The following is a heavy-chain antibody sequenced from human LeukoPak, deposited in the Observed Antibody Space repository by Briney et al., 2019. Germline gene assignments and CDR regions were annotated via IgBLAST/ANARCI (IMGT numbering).Heavy chain of an antibody. J-gene: IGHJ5*02. Sequence: GGSLRLSCAASGFTFSSYWMHWVRQAPGKGLVWVSRINSDGSSTSYADSVKGRFTISRDNAKNTLYLQMNSLRAEDTAVYYCARENTIGYYYGSGSYYNLGYNWSDPWGQGTLVTVSS. CDR2: INSDGSST. CDR3: ARENTIGYYYGSGSYYNLGYNWSDP. CDR1: GFTFSSYW. D-gene: IGHD3-10*01. V-gene: IGHV3-74*01.